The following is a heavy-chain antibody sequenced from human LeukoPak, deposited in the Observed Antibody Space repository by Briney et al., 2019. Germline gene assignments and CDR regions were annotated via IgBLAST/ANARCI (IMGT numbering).Heavy chain of an antibody. CDR3: ARAGRISSNWFDR. CDR1: GYTFTGYY. V-gene: IGHV1-2*02. D-gene: IGHD2-15*01. Sequence: ASVKVSCKASGYTFTGYYMHWVRQAPGQGLEWMGWINPNSGGTNYAQKFQGRVTMTRDTSISTAYMELSRLRPDDTAVYYCARAGRISSNWFDRWGQGTLVTVSS. CDR2: INPNSGGT. J-gene: IGHJ5*02.